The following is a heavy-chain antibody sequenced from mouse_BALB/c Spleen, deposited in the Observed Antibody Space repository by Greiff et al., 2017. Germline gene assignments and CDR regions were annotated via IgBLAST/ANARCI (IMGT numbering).Heavy chain of an antibody. J-gene: IGHJ2*01. CDR2: IYPGDGDT. Sequence: QVQLKQSGAELVRPGSSVKISCKASGYAFSSYWMNWVKQRPGQGLEWIGQIYPGDGDTNYNGKFKGKATLTADKSSSTAYMQLSSLTSEDSAVYFCAREGTMIKGDYWGQGTTRTVSS. CDR1: GYAFSSYW. D-gene: IGHD2-4*01. CDR3: AREGTMIKGDY. V-gene: IGHV1-80*01.